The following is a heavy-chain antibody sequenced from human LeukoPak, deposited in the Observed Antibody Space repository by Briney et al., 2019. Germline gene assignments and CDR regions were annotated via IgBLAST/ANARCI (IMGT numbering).Heavy chain of an antibody. CDR3: ARVAGHSSIAARRTYFDY. Sequence: GGSLRLFCAASGFTFSDYYMSWIRQAPGKGLEWVSYISSSGSTIYYADSVKGRFAISRNNAKNSLYLQMNSLRAEDTAVYYCARVAGHSSIAARRTYFDYWGQGTLVAVSS. D-gene: IGHD6-6*01. CDR1: GFTFSDYY. V-gene: IGHV3-11*01. J-gene: IGHJ4*02. CDR2: ISSSGSTI.